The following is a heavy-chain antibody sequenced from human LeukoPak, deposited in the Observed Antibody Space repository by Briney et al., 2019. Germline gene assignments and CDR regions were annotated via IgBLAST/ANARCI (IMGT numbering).Heavy chain of an antibody. J-gene: IGHJ4*02. V-gene: IGHV3-74*01. CDR2: INTDGSST. CDR3: AKGGGDGYNPLCFDY. D-gene: IGHD5-24*01. Sequence: PGGSLRLSCAASGFTFSSYWMHWVRQAPGKGLVWVSRINTDGSSTSYADSVKGRFTISRDNAKNTLYLQMNSLRAEDTAVYYCAKGGGDGYNPLCFDYWGQGTLVTVSS. CDR1: GFTFSSYW.